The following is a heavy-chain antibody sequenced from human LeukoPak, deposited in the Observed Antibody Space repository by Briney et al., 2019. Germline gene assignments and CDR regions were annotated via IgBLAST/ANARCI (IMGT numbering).Heavy chain of an antibody. J-gene: IGHJ4*02. Sequence: GGSLRLSCAVSGITLSNYGMSWVREAPGKGLEWVAGISDRGSRTNYADSVKGRFTISTDHPKNTLYLQMNSLRAEDTAVYFCARRGVVIRVILVGFHKEAYYFDSWGQGALVTVSS. D-gene: IGHD3-22*01. CDR1: GITLSNYG. CDR3: ARRGVVIRVILVGFHKEAYYFDS. CDR2: ISDRGSRT. V-gene: IGHV3-23*01.